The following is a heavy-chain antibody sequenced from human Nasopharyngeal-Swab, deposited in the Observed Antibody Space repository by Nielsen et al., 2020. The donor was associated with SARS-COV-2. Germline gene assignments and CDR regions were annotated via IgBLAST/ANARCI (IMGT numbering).Heavy chain of an antibody. CDR3: ATERSGVVPGPSGLGPWFLYYYMDV. Sequence: ASVKVSCKAPGYTFTGNDITWVRQAPGQGLEWMGRISPSNGNTKYAQRFQGRVTMTTDTSTRTAYMELRSLTSDDTAVYYCATERSGVVPGPSGLGPWFLYYYMDVWGKGTTVTVSS. CDR2: ISPSNGNT. J-gene: IGHJ6*03. CDR1: GYTFTGND. D-gene: IGHD2-2*01. V-gene: IGHV1-18*04.